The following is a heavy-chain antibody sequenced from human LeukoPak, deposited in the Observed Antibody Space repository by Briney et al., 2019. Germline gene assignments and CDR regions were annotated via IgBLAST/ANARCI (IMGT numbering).Heavy chain of an antibody. Sequence: GASVKVSCKASGYTFISYDINWVRQATGQGLEWMGWMNPNSGNTGYAQKFQGRVTMTRNTSISTAYMELSSLRSEDTAVYYCARGNLFDWLLNFDYWGQGTLVTVSS. CDR3: ARGNLFDWLLNFDY. CDR2: MNPNSGNT. J-gene: IGHJ4*02. CDR1: GYTFISYD. V-gene: IGHV1-8*01. D-gene: IGHD3-9*01.